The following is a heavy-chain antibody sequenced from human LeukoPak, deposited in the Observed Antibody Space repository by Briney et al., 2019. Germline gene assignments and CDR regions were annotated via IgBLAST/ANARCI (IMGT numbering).Heavy chain of an antibody. CDR1: GYTFTSYG. CDR3: ARVILFQDYYDSSGYYYWFDP. J-gene: IGHJ5*02. Sequence: ASVKVSCKSSGYTFTSYGFSWVRQAPGQGLEWMGWISAYDGNIKYAQKFQGRVTMTTDTSTSTAYMELRSLRSDDTAVFYCARVILFQDYYDSSGYYYWFDPWGQGTLVTVSS. D-gene: IGHD3-22*01. V-gene: IGHV1-18*01. CDR2: ISAYDGNI.